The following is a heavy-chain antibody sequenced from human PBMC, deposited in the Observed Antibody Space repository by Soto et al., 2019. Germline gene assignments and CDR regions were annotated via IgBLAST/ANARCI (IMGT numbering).Heavy chain of an antibody. J-gene: IGHJ4*02. CDR2: ISSSTSHI. D-gene: IGHD3-3*01. Sequence: EVQLVEPGGGLVKPGGSLRLSCAASGFTFNIYNINWVRQAPGRGLEWVSFISSSTSHIYYADSVKGRFTISRDNAKNSLYLQMNSLRAEDTAVYYCAREAGSGAFDYWGQGTLVTVSS. CDR1: GFTFNIYN. CDR3: AREAGSGAFDY. V-gene: IGHV3-21*01.